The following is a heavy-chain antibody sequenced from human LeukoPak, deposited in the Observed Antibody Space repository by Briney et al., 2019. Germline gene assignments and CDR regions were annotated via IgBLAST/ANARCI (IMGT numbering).Heavy chain of an antibody. CDR3: ARGNYDFWSGYYSY. D-gene: IGHD3-3*01. CDR2: IWYDGSNK. J-gene: IGHJ4*02. Sequence: QPGGSLRLSCAASGFTFSSYGMHWVRQAPGKGLEWVAVIWYDGSNKYYADSVKGRFTISRDNSKNTLYLQINSLRAEDTAVYYCARGNYDFWSGYYSYWGQGTLVTVSS. V-gene: IGHV3-33*01. CDR1: GFTFSSYG.